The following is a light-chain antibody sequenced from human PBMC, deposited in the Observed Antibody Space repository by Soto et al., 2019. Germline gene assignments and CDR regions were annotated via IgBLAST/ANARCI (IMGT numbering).Light chain of an antibody. J-gene: IGKJ4*01. Sequence: EIVLTQSPATLSLSPGERATLSCRASQSVFTYLAWYQQKPGQAPRALIYEASNRATGIPARFSGSGSGTDFTLTISGLEPEDFAVYYCQQRSNWPLTFGGGTKVELK. CDR2: EAS. V-gene: IGKV3-11*01. CDR3: QQRSNWPLT. CDR1: QSVFTY.